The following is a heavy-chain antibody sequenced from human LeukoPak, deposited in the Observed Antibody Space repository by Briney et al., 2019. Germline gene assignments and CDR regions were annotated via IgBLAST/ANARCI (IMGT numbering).Heavy chain of an antibody. J-gene: IGHJ4*02. Sequence: PGGSLRLSCAASGFTFSDYYMSWIRQAPGKGLEWVSYISSSGSTIYYADSVKGRFTISRDNAKNSLYLQMNSLRAEDTAVYYCASFIAVAVTPNDYWGQGTLVTVSS. D-gene: IGHD6-19*01. V-gene: IGHV3-11*01. CDR2: ISSSGSTI. CDR1: GFTFSDYY. CDR3: ASFIAVAVTPNDY.